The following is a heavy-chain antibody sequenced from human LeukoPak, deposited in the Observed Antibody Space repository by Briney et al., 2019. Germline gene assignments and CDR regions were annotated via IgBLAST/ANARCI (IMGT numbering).Heavy chain of an antibody. CDR3: ARQHYYGSGTNNWFDP. J-gene: IGHJ5*02. Sequence: SETLSLTCAVYGGSFSGYYWSWIRQPPGKGLEWIGEINHSGSTNYNPSLKSRVTISVDTSKNQFSLKLSSVTAADTAVYYCARQHYYGSGTNNWFDPWGQGTLVTVSS. V-gene: IGHV4-34*01. CDR1: GGSFSGYY. CDR2: INHSGST. D-gene: IGHD3-10*01.